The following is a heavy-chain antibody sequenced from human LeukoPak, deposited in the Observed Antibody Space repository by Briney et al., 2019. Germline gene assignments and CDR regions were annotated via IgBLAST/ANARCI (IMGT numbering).Heavy chain of an antibody. D-gene: IGHD3-3*01. Sequence: SSETLPLTCAVYGGSFSGYYWSWIRQPPGKGLEWIGEINHSGSTNYNPSLKSRVTISVDTSKNQFSLKLSSVTAADTAVYYCARGNHYDFWSGYYYYYMDVWGKGTTVTVSS. CDR3: ARGNHYDFWSGYYYYYMDV. CDR2: INHSGST. CDR1: GGSFSGYY. V-gene: IGHV4-34*01. J-gene: IGHJ6*03.